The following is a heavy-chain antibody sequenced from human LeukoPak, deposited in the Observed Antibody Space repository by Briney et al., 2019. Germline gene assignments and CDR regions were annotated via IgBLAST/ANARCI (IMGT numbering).Heavy chain of an antibody. CDR2: INPNSGGT. D-gene: IGHD6-19*01. V-gene: IGHV1-2*02. J-gene: IGHJ6*02. CDR3: ARGSSSGWYSVVDYYYYGMDV. Sequence: ASVKVSCKASGYTFTGYYMHWVRQAPGQGLEWMGWINPNSGGTNYAQKFQGRVTMTEDTSTDTAYMELSSLRSEDTAVYYCARGSSSGWYSVVDYYYYGMDVWGQGTTVTVSS. CDR1: GYTFTGYY.